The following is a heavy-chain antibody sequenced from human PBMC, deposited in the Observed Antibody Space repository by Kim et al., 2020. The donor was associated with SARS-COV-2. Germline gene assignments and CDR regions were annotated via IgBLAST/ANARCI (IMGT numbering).Heavy chain of an antibody. D-gene: IGHD1-26*01. Sequence: SVKGRLTITRDNSKNTLYLQMNSLRAEDTAVYYCAHIDRQGSGSYSLGDYWGQGTLVTVSS. CDR3: AHIDRQGSGSYSLGDY. V-gene: IGHV3-23*01. J-gene: IGHJ4*02.